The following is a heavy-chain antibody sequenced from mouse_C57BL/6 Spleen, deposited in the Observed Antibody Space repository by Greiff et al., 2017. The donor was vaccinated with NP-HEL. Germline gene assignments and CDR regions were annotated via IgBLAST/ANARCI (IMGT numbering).Heavy chain of an antibody. CDR1: GYTFTSYW. CDR2: INPSSGYT. J-gene: IGHJ3*01. V-gene: IGHV1-7*01. D-gene: IGHD2-1*01. CDR3: ASYDGNYVWFAY. Sequence: QVQLKESGAELAKPGASVKLSCKASGYTFTSYWMHWVKQRPGQGLEWIGYINPSSGYTKYNQKFKDKATLTADKSSSTAYMQLSSLTYEDTAVYYCASYDGNYVWFAYWGQGTLVTVSA.